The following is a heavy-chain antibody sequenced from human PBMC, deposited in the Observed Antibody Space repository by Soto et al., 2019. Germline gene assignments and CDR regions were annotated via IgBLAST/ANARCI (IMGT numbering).Heavy chain of an antibody. Sequence: QVQLVASGGGVVQPGRSLRLSCAASGFTFSSYGMHWVRQPPGKGLEWMAVISYDGSNKYYADSVKGRFTISRDNSKNTLYLKMNSLRAEDTAVYYCAKDEGDYDSSGYYPDAFDIWGQGTMVTVSS. CDR1: GFTFSSYG. CDR3: AKDEGDYDSSGYYPDAFDI. V-gene: IGHV3-30*18. J-gene: IGHJ3*02. CDR2: ISYDGSNK. D-gene: IGHD3-22*01.